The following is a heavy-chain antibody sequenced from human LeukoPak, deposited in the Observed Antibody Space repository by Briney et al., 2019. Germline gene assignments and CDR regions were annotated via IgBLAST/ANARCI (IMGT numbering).Heavy chain of an antibody. CDR1: GGSISSSSYY. CDR3: ARVPYYYGSGSYYNRERFDP. D-gene: IGHD3-10*01. CDR2: IYYSGST. J-gene: IGHJ5*02. Sequence: SETLSLTCTVSGGSISSSSYYWGWIRQPPGKGLEWIGSIYYSGSTYYNPSLKMRSTITVDTSKKQFSLKLSSVTAADTAVYYCARVPYYYGSGSYYNRERFDPWGQGTLVTVSS. V-gene: IGHV4-39*07.